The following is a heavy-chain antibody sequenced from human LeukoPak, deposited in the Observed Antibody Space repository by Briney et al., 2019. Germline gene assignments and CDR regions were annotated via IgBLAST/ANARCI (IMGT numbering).Heavy chain of an antibody. CDR2: ASGSGGST. V-gene: IGHV3-23*01. Sequence: GGSLRLSCVASGFTFSSYAMTWVRQDPRKGLEWASGASGSGGSTYYADSVKGLFTFSRDNTKNTLYLQMNSLRAEDTAVYYCAKALASAPVDCWGQGTLVTVSS. CDR3: AKALASAPVDC. CDR1: GFTFSSYA. D-gene: IGHD2-15*01. J-gene: IGHJ4*02.